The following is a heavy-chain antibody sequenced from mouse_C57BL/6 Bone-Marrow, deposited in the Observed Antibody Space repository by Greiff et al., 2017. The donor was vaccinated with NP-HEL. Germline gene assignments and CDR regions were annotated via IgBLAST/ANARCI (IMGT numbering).Heavy chain of an antibody. Sequence: VQLVESGAELVKPGASVKMSCKASGYTFTTYPIEWMKQNHGKSLEWIGNFHPYNDDTKYNEKFKGKATLTVEKSSSTVYLELSRLTSDDSAVYYCARHDYDYDVIFFAYWGQGTLVTVSA. CDR2: FHPYNDDT. D-gene: IGHD2-4*01. J-gene: IGHJ3*01. V-gene: IGHV1-47*01. CDR3: ARHDYDYDVIFFAY. CDR1: GYTFTTYP.